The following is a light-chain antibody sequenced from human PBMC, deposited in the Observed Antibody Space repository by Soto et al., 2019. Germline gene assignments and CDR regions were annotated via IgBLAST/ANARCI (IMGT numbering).Light chain of an antibody. CDR2: TND. Sequence: QSVLTQPPSASGTPGQRVTISCSGIWSSIGKNYVYWYQHHPGTAPKLLIHTNDQRPSGVPDRFSGSKSGSSASLAISGLRSEDEPDYYCAAWDDSLSGRVFGGGTKLTVL. CDR1: WSSIGKNY. J-gene: IGLJ2*01. V-gene: IGLV1-47*01. CDR3: AAWDDSLSGRV.